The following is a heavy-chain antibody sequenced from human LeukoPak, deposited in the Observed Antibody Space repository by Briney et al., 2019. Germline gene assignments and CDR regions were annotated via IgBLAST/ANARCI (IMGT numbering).Heavy chain of an antibody. D-gene: IGHD6-13*01. CDR2: ISGSGGST. Sequence: PGGSLILSCAASGFTFSSYAMSWVRQAPGKGLEWVSAISGSGGSTYYADSVKGRFTISRDNSKNTLYLQMNSLRAEDTAVYYCAKGGSSSWDHFDYWGQGTLVTVSS. CDR1: GFTFSSYA. CDR3: AKGGSSSWDHFDY. J-gene: IGHJ4*02. V-gene: IGHV3-23*01.